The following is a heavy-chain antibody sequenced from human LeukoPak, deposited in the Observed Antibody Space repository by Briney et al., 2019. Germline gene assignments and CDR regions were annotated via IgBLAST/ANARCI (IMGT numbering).Heavy chain of an antibody. V-gene: IGHV3-23*01. CDR1: GFTFSTYA. J-gene: IGHJ4*02. CDR2: ISGSGGST. D-gene: IGHD1-26*01. Sequence: GGSLRLSCAASGFTFSTYAMSWVRQPPGKGLEWVSTISGSGGSTYYADSVKGRFTISRDNSKNTLYLQMNSLRAEDTAVYYCAKGRGGSYGYFDYWGQGTLVTVSS. CDR3: AKGRGGSYGYFDY.